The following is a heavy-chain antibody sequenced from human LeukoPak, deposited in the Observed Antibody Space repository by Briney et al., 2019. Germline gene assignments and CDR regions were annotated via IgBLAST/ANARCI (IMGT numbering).Heavy chain of an antibody. CDR3: ARSQSLNPYSSSWYDAFDI. V-gene: IGHV3-48*03. D-gene: IGHD6-13*01. CDR2: ISTGTYI. J-gene: IGHJ3*02. Sequence: GGSLRLSCVASGFTFSRFELNWVRQAPGKGLEWVSHISTGTYIAYADSVKGRFTISRDNAKNSLYLQMNSLRAEDTAVYYCARSQSLNPYSSSWYDAFDIWGQGTMVTVSS. CDR1: GFTFSRFE.